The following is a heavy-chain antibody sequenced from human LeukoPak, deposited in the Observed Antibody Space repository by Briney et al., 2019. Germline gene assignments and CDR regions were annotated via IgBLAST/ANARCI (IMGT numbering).Heavy chain of an antibody. CDR1: GFTFSSYS. CDR2: ISSSSSYI. CDR3: AREYSSGWYVLFDY. J-gene: IGHJ4*02. D-gene: IGHD6-19*01. Sequence: GGSLRLSCAASGFTFSSYSMNWVRQAPGKGLEWVSSISSSSSYIYYADSVKGRFTISRDNAKNSLYLQTNSLRAEDTAVYYCAREYSSGWYVLFDYWGQGTLVTVSS. V-gene: IGHV3-21*01.